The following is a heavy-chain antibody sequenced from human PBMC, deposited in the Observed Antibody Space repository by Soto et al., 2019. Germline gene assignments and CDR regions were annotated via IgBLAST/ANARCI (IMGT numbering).Heavy chain of an antibody. J-gene: IGHJ5*02. CDR3: ARAAGRPGSQRFEP. CDR2: IWYDGSNK. V-gene: IGHV3-33*01. Sequence: QVQLVESGGGVVQPGRSLRLSCAASGFTFSSYAMHWVRQAPGKGLEWVAIIWYDGSNKYYADSVKGRFTISRDNSKNTLYLQMNSLRAEDTAVYYCARAAGRPGSQRFEPWGQGTLVTVSS. CDR1: GFTFSSYA. D-gene: IGHD3-10*01.